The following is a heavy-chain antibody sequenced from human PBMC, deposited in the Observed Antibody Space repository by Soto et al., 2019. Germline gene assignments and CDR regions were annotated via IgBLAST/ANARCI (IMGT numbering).Heavy chain of an antibody. J-gene: IGHJ3*02. CDR1: GFTFGDYA. CDR3: TRDVMAPDYYDSSGYYQSHAFDI. Sequence: GGSLRLSCTASGFTFGDYAMSWFRQAPGKGLEWVGFIRSKAYGGTTEYAASVKGRFTISRDDSKSIAYLQMNSLKTEDTAVYYCTRDVMAPDYYDSSGYYQSHAFDIWGQGTMVTVSS. V-gene: IGHV3-49*03. D-gene: IGHD3-22*01. CDR2: IRSKAYGGTT.